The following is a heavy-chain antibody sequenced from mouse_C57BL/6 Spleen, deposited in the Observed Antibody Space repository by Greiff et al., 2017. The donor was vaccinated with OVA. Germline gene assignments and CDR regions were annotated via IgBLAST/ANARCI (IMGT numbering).Heavy chain of an antibody. CDR2: ISSGGSYT. V-gene: IGHV5-6*01. CDR3: ARHDWSNYLFAY. D-gene: IGHD2-5*01. CDR1: GFTFSSYG. J-gene: IGHJ3*01. Sequence: EVKVVESGGDLVKPGGSLKLSCAASGFTFSSYGMSWVRQTPDKRLEWVATISSGGSYTYYPDSVKGRFTISRDNAKNTLYLQMSSLKSEDTAMYYCARHDWSNYLFAYWGQGTLVTVSA.